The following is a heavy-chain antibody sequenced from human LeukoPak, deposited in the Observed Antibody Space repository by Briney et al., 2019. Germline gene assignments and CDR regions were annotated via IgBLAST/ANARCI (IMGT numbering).Heavy chain of an antibody. CDR3: ARGTYYYDSSGYYFDY. J-gene: IGHJ4*02. D-gene: IGHD3-22*01. V-gene: IGHV4-61*01. Sequence: SETLSLTCTVSGGSVSSGSYYWSWIRQPPGKRLEWIGCFYYSGGTDYNPSLKSRVTISVDTSKNQFSLKLSSVTAADTAVYYCARGTYYYDSSGYYFDYWGQGTLVTVSS. CDR1: GGSVSSGSYY. CDR2: FYYSGGT.